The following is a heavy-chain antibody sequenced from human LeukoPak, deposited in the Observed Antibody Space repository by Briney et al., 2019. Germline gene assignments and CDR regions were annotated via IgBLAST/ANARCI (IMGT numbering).Heavy chain of an antibody. V-gene: IGHV3-23*01. CDR1: GFTFSSYA. CDR2: ISVSGGST. Sequence: PGGSLRLSCAASGFTFSSYAMSWVRQAPGKGLEWVSAISVSGGSTYYADSVKGRFTISRDNSKNTLYLQMNSLRADDTAVYYCAKGTSAGSRYYFDCWGQGTRVTVSS. J-gene: IGHJ4*02. D-gene: IGHD2-15*01. CDR3: AKGTSAGSRYYFDC.